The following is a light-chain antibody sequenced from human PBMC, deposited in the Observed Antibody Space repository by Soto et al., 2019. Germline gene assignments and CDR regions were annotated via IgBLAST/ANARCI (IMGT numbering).Light chain of an antibody. CDR1: SSDVGGYNY. Sequence: QSALTQPASVSGSPGQSITISCTGTSSDVGGYNYVSWYQQHPGKAPKLMMYDVSNRPSGVSNRFSGSKYGNTASLTISGLQAEYEADYYCGSYTSSSTVVFGGGTKLTVL. CDR2: DVS. J-gene: IGLJ2*01. V-gene: IGLV2-14*01. CDR3: GSYTSSSTVV.